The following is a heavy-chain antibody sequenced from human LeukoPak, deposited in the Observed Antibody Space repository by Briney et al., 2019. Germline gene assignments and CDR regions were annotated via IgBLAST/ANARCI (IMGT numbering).Heavy chain of an antibody. CDR2: ISAYNGNT. CDR1: GYTFISYG. Sequence: ASVKVSCKASGYTFISYGISWVRQAPGQGLEWMGWISAYNGNTNYAQKLQGRVTMTTDTSTSTAYMELRSLRSDDTAVYYCARDGHRELLWFGESLFDYWGQGTLVTVSS. V-gene: IGHV1-18*04. D-gene: IGHD3-10*01. J-gene: IGHJ4*02. CDR3: ARDGHRELLWFGESLFDY.